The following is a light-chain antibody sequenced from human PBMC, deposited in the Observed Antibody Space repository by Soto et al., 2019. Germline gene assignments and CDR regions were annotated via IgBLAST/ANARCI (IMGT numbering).Light chain of an antibody. CDR2: DAS. CDR1: QSVSSY. CDR3: QQYGSSPIT. J-gene: IGKJ5*01. V-gene: IGKV3-20*01. Sequence: EIVLTQSPGTLSLSPGERATLSCRASQSVSSYLAWYQQKGGQAPRLLIYDASNRATGIPARFSGSGSGTDFTLTISRLEPEDFAVYYGQQYGSSPITFGQGTRLEIK.